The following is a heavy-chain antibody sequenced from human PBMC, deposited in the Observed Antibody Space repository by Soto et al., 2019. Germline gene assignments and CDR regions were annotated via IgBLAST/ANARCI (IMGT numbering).Heavy chain of an antibody. J-gene: IGHJ6*03. CDR1: GFTFSSYT. Sequence: GGSLRLSCAVSGFTFSSYTMHWVRQAPGKGLEYVSSIRSNGGTTYYANSVKGRFTISRDNSKNTLYLQMGSLRVEDMAVYYCARGVVTDHYSYMDVWGKGTTVTVSS. CDR3: ARGVVTDHYSYMDV. V-gene: IGHV3-64*01. D-gene: IGHD2-21*02. CDR2: IRSNGGTT.